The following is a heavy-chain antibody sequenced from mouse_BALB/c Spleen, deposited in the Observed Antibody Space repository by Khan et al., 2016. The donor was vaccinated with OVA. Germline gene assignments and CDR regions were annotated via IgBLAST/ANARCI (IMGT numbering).Heavy chain of an antibody. J-gene: IGHJ3*01. D-gene: IGHD1-1*02. V-gene: IGHV1S135*01. Sequence: VQLQQSGPELMKPGASVNISCKASGYSFTSYYIHWVKQSHGKSLEWIGYIDTFNGGTDYNQKFKGKATLTVENSSNTAYMHHSSLTSEDSAVYYCARGTIEYWGQGTLVTVSA. CDR2: IDTFNGGT. CDR3: ARGTIEY. CDR1: GYSFTSYY.